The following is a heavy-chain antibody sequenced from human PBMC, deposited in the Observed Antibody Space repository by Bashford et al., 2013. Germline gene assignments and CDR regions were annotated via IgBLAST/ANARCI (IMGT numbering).Heavy chain of an antibody. V-gene: IGHV3-9*01. CDR1: GFTFDDYA. J-gene: IGHJ6*02. CDR3: ARGDRYDSGTYYYYGMDV. D-gene: IGHD1-14*01. CDR2: ISWNSGSI. Sequence: GGSLRLSCAASGFTFDDYAMHWVRQAPGKGLEWVSGISWNSGSIGYADSVKGRFTIYRDDMKNTVYLQMNSLRVDDTALYYCARGDRYDSGTYYYYGMDVWGQGTTVTVSS.